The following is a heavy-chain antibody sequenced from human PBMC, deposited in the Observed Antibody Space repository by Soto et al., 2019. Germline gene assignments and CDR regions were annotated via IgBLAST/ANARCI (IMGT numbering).Heavy chain of an antibody. CDR2: ISAYNGNT. Sequence: ASVKVSCKASGYTFTSYGISWVRQVPRQGLEWMGWISAYNGNTNYAQKLQGRVTMTTDTSTSTAYMELRSLRSDDTAVYYCARDITIFGVVITPYYYMDVWGKGTTVTVSS. CDR3: ARDITIFGVVITPYYYMDV. J-gene: IGHJ6*03. D-gene: IGHD3-3*01. CDR1: GYTFTSYG. V-gene: IGHV1-18*01.